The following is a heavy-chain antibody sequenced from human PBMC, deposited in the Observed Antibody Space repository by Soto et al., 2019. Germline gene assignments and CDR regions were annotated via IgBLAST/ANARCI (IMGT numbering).Heavy chain of an antibody. CDR1: GRSISGGWYY. CDR2: IYYNGNT. Sequence: PSETLSLTCTVYGRSISGGWYYWSLIRQEPGKGLEWIGYIYYNGNTYYNPSLKSRVTISLDTSKNQFSLKLTSVTAADTAVYYCASAVRSWFYFDYWGQGALVTVS. J-gene: IGHJ4*02. V-gene: IGHV4-31*03. CDR3: ASAVRSWFYFDY. D-gene: IGHD6-13*01.